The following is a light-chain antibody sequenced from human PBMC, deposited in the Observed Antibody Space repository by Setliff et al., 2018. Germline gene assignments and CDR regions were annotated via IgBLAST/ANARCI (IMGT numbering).Light chain of an antibody. CDR1: GSNIGAGYD. V-gene: IGLV1-40*01. CDR3: QSFDSSLSVPV. J-gene: IGLJ2*01. CDR2: DNI. Sequence: KRVTISCAGTGSNIGAGYDVRWYQQLPGSAPRLLIYDNINRPSGVPERFSASKSGTSGSLAITGLQAEDEADYYCQSFDSSLSVPVFGGGTKVTVL.